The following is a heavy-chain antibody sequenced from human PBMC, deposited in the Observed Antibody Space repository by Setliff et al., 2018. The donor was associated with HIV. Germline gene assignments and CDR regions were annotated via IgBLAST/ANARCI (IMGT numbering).Heavy chain of an antibody. D-gene: IGHD3-22*01. CDR2: IYYSGST. CDR1: GGSISSTSYY. J-gene: IGHJ6*03. Sequence: SETLSLTCTVSGGSISSTSYYWGWIRQPPGKGLEWIGSIYYSGSTNYNPSLKSRVTMSVDTSKNQFSLKLSSVTAADTAVYYCARDRYYDSSGYYYRDYYYYMDVWGNGTTVTVSS. V-gene: IGHV4-39*07. CDR3: ARDRYYDSSGYYYRDYYYYMDV.